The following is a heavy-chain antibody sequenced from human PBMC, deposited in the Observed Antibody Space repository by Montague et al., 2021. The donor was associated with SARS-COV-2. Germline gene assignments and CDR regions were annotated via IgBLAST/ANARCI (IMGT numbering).Heavy chain of an antibody. CDR3: VRDHPYGGPRGAYDI. V-gene: IGHV4-59*01. CDR1: GGSITGYY. D-gene: IGHD4-23*01. J-gene: IGHJ3*02. Sequence: SETLSLTCTVSGGSITGYYWSWLRRSPGKGLEWIAYIYDGGAVNYNPSLGSRVTISTDTSKNQLSLKVNSVTAADTAVYYCVRDHPYGGPRGAYDIWGQGTVATVS. CDR2: IYDGGAV.